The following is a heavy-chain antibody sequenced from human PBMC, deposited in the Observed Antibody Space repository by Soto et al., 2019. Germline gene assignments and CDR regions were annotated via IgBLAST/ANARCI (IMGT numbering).Heavy chain of an antibody. V-gene: IGHV1-24*01. Sequence: ASVKVSCKVSGYTLTELSMHWVRQAPGKGLEWMGGFDPEDGETIYAQKFQGRVTMTEDTSTDTAYMELSSLRSEDTAVYYCATDLFSSGNGVIPTFDYWGQGTLVTVSS. J-gene: IGHJ4*02. CDR1: GYTLTELS. D-gene: IGHD1-26*01. CDR2: FDPEDGET. CDR3: ATDLFSSGNGVIPTFDY.